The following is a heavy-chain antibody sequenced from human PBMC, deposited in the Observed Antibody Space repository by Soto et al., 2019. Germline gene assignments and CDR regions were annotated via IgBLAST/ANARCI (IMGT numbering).Heavy chain of an antibody. CDR2: IYYSGST. CDR1: GGSISSYY. D-gene: IGHD6-13*01. CDR3: ASQQGAGAGCKWFDP. Sequence: PSETLSLTCTVSGGSISSYYWSWIRQPPGKGLEWIGYIYYSGSTNYNPSLKSRVTISVDTSKNQFSLKLSSVTAAHTAVYSCASQQGAGAGCKWFDPWGQGTLVTVSS. V-gene: IGHV4-59*08. J-gene: IGHJ5*02.